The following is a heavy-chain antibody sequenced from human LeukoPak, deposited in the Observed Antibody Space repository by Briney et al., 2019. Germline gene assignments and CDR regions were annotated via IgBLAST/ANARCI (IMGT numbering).Heavy chain of an antibody. J-gene: IGHJ3*02. CDR1: GGSISSHY. D-gene: IGHD3-16*02. V-gene: IGHV4-59*11. CDR3: ARRYDAFDI. CDR2: IYYSGST. Sequence: PSETLSLTCTVSGGSISSHYWSWIRQPPGKGLEWIGYIYYSGSTNYNPSLKSRVSISVDTSKNQFSLKLSSVTAADTAVYYCARRYDAFDIWGQGTMVTVSS.